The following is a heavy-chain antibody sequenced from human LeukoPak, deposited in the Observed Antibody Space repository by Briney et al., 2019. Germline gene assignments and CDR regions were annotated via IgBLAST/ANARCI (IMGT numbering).Heavy chain of an antibody. J-gene: IGHJ4*02. CDR3: ARDSNRGYSYGY. Sequence: GGSLRLSCEASGLTFSAYAMTWVRQAPGKGLEWVSVIYSGGSTYYADSVKGRFTISRDNSKNTLYLQMNSLRAEDTAVYYCARDSNRGYSYGYWGQGTLVTVSS. V-gene: IGHV3-53*01. CDR2: IYSGGST. CDR1: GLTFSAYA. D-gene: IGHD5-18*01.